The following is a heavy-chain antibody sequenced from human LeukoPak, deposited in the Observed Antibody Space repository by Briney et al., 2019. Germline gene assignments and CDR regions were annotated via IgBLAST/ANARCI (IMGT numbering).Heavy chain of an antibody. V-gene: IGHV3-23*01. CDR2: ISGSGGST. CDR3: AKGDRYSGSYFSDY. Sequence: PGGSLRLSCAASGFTFSSYAMSWVRQAPGKGLEWVSAISGSGGSTYYADSVKGRFTISRDNSKNTLYLQMNSLRAEDTAVYYCAKGDRYSGSYFSDYWGQGTLVTVSS. CDR1: GFTFSSYA. D-gene: IGHD1-26*01. J-gene: IGHJ4*02.